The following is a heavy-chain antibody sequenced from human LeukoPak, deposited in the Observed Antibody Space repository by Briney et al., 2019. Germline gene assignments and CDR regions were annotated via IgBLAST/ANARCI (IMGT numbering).Heavy chain of an antibody. Sequence: GGSLRLSCAASGFTFSSYGMHWVRQAPGKGLEWVAAIWYDGSNKYYADSVKGRFTISRDNSENTPYLQMNSLRAEDTAVYYCVRGPYGSGSYRWGQGTLVTVSA. CDR3: VRGPYGSGSYR. CDR1: GFTFSSYG. D-gene: IGHD3-10*01. V-gene: IGHV3-33*01. J-gene: IGHJ4*02. CDR2: IWYDGSNK.